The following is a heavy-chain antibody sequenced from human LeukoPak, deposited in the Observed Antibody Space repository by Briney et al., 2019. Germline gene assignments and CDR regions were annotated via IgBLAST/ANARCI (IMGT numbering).Heavy chain of an antibody. D-gene: IGHD1-1*01. J-gene: IGHJ5*02. CDR3: ARGLHDLYNWNDPIEKNWFDP. CDR2: INWNGGST. Sequence: PGGSLRLSCAASGFTFDDYGMSWVRQAPGKGLEWVSGINWNGGSTGYADSVKGRFTISRDNAKNSLYLQMNSLRAEDTAVYYCARGLHDLYNWNDPIEKNWFDPWGQGTLVTVSS. V-gene: IGHV3-20*04. CDR1: GFTFDDYG.